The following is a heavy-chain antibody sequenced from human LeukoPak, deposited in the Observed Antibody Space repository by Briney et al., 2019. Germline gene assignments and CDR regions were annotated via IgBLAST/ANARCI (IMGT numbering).Heavy chain of an antibody. CDR1: GESFSVYY. CDR3: ARNSSGYLHS. Sequence: SETLSLTCAVYGESFSVYYWSWSWIRQPPGKGLEWIGEINHSGSTNYNPSLKSRVTISVDASKNQFSLKLNSVTAADTAVYSCARNSSGYLHSWRQGTLVTVSS. D-gene: IGHD3-22*01. CDR2: INHSGST. V-gene: IGHV4-34*01. J-gene: IGHJ4*02.